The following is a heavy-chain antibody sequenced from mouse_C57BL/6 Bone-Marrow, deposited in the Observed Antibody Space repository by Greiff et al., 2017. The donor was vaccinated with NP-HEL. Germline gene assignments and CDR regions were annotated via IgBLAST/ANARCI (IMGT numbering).Heavy chain of an antibody. CDR3: ANPGTALYYDYDDWYFDV. Sequence: QVQLQQPGAELVKPGASVKVSCKASGYTFTSYWMHWVKQRPGQGLEWIGRIHPSDSDTNYNQKFKGKATLTVDKSSSTAYMQLSSLTSEDSAVYYCANPGTALYYDYDDWYFDVWGTGTTVTGSS. CDR1: GYTFTSYW. CDR2: IHPSDSDT. D-gene: IGHD2-4*01. V-gene: IGHV1-74*01. J-gene: IGHJ1*03.